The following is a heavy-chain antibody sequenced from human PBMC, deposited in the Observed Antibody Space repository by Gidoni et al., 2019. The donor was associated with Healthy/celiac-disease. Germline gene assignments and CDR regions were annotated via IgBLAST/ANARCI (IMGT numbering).Heavy chain of an antibody. CDR1: GFTFSSYS. V-gene: IGHV3-21*01. D-gene: IGHD2-2*01. CDR3: ARGCSSTSCYSNWVFYYYGMDV. J-gene: IGHJ6*02. Sequence: EVQLVESGGGLVKPGGSLRLSCAASGFTFSSYSMNWFLQAPGKGLEWVTSISSSSSYIYYADSVKGRFTISRDNAKNSLYLQMNSLRAEDTAVYYCARGCSSTSCYSNWVFYYYGMDVWGQGTTVTVSS. CDR2: ISSSSSYI.